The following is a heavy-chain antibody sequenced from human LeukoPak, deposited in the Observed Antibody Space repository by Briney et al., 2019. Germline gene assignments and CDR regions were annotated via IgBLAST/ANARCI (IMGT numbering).Heavy chain of an antibody. CDR1: GFTFRDFS. CDR2: VSGDGGVT. J-gene: IGHJ4*02. D-gene: IGHD2/OR15-2a*01. V-gene: IGHV3-43*02. CDR3: AKGNNSLSFNFDY. Sequence: GGSLRLSCAASGFTFRDFSMHWVRQAPGKGLEWVSLVSGDGGVTHYADSMKGRFTISRDNSKNSLYLQMSSLRVEDTAFYYCAKGNNSLSFNFDYWGQGTLVTVSS.